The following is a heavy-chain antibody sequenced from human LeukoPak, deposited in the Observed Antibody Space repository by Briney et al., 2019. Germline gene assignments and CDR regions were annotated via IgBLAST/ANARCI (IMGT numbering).Heavy chain of an antibody. Sequence: GASVKVSCKASGYTFTSYYMHWVRQATGQGLEWMGWMNPNSGNTGYAQKFQGRVTMTRNTSISTAYMELSSLRSEDTAVYYCARELEHDSVWGSYRTFDYWGQGTLVTVSS. D-gene: IGHD3-16*01. CDR2: MNPNSGNT. CDR1: GYTFTSYY. CDR3: ARELEHDSVWGSYRTFDY. V-gene: IGHV1-8*02. J-gene: IGHJ4*02.